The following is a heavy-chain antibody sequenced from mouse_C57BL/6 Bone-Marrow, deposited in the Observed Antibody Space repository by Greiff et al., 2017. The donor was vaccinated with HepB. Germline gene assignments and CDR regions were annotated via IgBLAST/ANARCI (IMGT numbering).Heavy chain of an antibody. V-gene: IGHV1-81*01. CDR1: GYTFTSYG. J-gene: IGHJ3*01. Sequence: VQLQQSGAELARPEASVKLSCKASGYTFTSYGISWVKQRTGQGLEWIGEIYPRSGNTYYNEKFKGKATLTADKSSSTAYMELRSLTSEDSAVYFCARWGGYGFAYWGQGTLVTVSA. CDR2: IYPRSGNT. D-gene: IGHD2-2*01. CDR3: ARWGGYGFAY.